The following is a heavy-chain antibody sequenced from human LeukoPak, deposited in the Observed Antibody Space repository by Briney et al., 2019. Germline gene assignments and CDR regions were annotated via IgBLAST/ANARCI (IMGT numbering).Heavy chain of an antibody. CDR1: GGSISSGSYY. V-gene: IGHV4-61*01. CDR3: ARSSEGRYYYDSSGYSYYYYYMDV. Sequence: PSETLSLTCTVSGGSISSGSYYWSWIRQPPGKGLEWIGYIYYSGSTSYNPSLKSRVTISVDTSKNQFSLKLSSVTAADTAVYYCARSSEGRYYYDSSGYSYYYYYMDVWGKGTTVTISS. D-gene: IGHD3-22*01. CDR2: IYYSGST. J-gene: IGHJ6*03.